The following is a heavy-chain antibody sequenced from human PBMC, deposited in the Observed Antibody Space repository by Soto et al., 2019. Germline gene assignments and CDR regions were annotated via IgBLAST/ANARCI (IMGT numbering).Heavy chain of an antibody. CDR2: ISYDGGIK. Sequence: QMQLVESGGGVVQPGTSLRVSCAASGFTFSHYGIHWVRQAPGKGLEWVAVISYDGGIKLYADSVRDRFAISRANSKDTLYLQMTTLGPDDTAVYYCAKLPWGFNYYDRSEYRATDNDAFDIWGQGTMVTVSS. J-gene: IGHJ3*02. CDR3: AKLPWGFNYYDRSEYRATDNDAFDI. D-gene: IGHD3-22*01. CDR1: GFTFSHYG. V-gene: IGHV3-30*18.